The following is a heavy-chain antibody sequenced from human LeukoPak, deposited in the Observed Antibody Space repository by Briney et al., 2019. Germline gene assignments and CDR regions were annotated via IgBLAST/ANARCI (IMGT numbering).Heavy chain of an antibody. CDR2: INGDGTVT. Sequence: GGSLRLSCATSGFPFSSYWMLWVRQAPGKGLVWVSRINGDGTVTTYADSVEGRFTISRDNTKNILYLQMNNLRAEDTATYYCSRSQFDYWGQGVLVTASS. V-gene: IGHV3-74*03. CDR3: SRSQFDY. J-gene: IGHJ4*02. CDR1: GFPFSSYW.